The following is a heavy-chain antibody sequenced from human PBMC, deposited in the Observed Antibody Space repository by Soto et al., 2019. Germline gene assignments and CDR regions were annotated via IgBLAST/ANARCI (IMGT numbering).Heavy chain of an antibody. J-gene: IGHJ5*02. CDR3: ARYEAAAGYNWFDP. D-gene: IGHD6-13*01. Sequence: XETLSLTCAVYGGSFSGYYWSWIRQPPGKGLEWIGEINHSGSTNYNPSLKSRVTISVDTSKNQFSLNLSSVTAADTAVYYCARYEAAAGYNWFDPWGQGTLVTVS. V-gene: IGHV4-34*01. CDR1: GGSFSGYY. CDR2: INHSGST.